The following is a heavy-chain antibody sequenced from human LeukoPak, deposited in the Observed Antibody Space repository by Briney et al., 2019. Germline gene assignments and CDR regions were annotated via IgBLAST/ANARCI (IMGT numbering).Heavy chain of an antibody. Sequence: GGSLRLSCAASGFTFSSYEMNWVRQAPGKGLEWVAYMNSNGRTIYYADSVKGRFTISRDNAKNSLYLQMNSLRAEDTAVDYCAHVTKYYIDCWGQGTQVTVSS. CDR3: AHVTKYYIDC. J-gene: IGHJ4*02. CDR2: MNSNGRTI. V-gene: IGHV3-48*03. CDR1: GFTFSSYE.